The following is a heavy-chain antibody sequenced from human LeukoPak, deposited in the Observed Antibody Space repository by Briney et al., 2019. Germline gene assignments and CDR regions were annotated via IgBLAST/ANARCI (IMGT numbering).Heavy chain of an antibody. CDR3: ARLSYYYYYMDV. Sequence: SETLSLTCTVSGGSISSGSYYWSWIRQPAGKGLEWIGRIYTSGSTNYNPSLKSRVTISVDTSKNQFSLKLSSVTAADTAVYYCARLSYYYYYMDVWGKGTTVTVSS. V-gene: IGHV4-61*02. CDR2: IYTSGST. CDR1: GGSISSGSYY. J-gene: IGHJ6*03.